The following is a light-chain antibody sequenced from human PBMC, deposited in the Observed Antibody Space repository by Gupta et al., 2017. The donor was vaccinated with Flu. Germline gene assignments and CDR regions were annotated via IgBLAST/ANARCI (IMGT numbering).Light chain of an antibody. CDR3: MQGAHWPWA. CDR2: QVC. Sequence: DVVMTQSPVSLPGTLGQPASISCRSSQRLVYSDGTTFLHWFQQRAGHSPMRLIYQVCYRDCVVSDRFSGSASGTYSTLKISRVEAEDVGIYFCMQGAHWPWAFGQGTTVEIK. CDR1: QRLVYSDGTTF. V-gene: IGKV2-30*01. J-gene: IGKJ1*01.